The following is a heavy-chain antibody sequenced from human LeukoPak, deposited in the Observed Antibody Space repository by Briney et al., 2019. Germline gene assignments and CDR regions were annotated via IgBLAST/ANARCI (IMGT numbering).Heavy chain of an antibody. J-gene: IGHJ6*02. CDR3: ARGPRVRGVIYQIRKRYYYGMDV. Sequence: SETLSLTCAVYGGSFSGYYWSWIRQPPGKGLEWIGEINHSGSTNYNPSLKSRVTISVDTSKNQFSLKLSSVTAADTAVYYCARGPRVRGVIYQIRKRYYYGMDVWGQGTPVTVSS. V-gene: IGHV4-34*01. CDR1: GGSFSGYY. D-gene: IGHD3-10*01. CDR2: INHSGST.